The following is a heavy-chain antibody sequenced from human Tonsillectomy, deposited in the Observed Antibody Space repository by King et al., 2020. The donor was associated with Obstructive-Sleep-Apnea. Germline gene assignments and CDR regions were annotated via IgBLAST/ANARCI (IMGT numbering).Heavy chain of an antibody. Sequence: QLVQSGGVVVQPGGSLRLSCAASGFTFDDYGMHWVRQAPGKGLEWVSLITWNGGSTHYADSVEGRFTISRDNSKNSLYLQMNSLRPEDSALYYCAKDENGDYGAIGYWGQRTLVTVAS. J-gene: IGHJ4*02. V-gene: IGHV3-43D*03. CDR2: ITWNGGST. CDR1: GFTFDDYG. D-gene: IGHD4-17*01. CDR3: AKDENGDYGAIGY.